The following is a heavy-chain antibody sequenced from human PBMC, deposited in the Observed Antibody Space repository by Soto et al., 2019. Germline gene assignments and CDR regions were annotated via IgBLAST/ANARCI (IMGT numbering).Heavy chain of an antibody. D-gene: IGHD2-2*01. J-gene: IGHJ6*02. CDR1: RVAFNKFI. CDR2: IIPVFGTA. CDR3: ARARYSSPMGYYYGIVV. V-gene: IGHV1-69*13. Sequence: SVKVSCRASRVAFNKFIVTWVRQAPGLGLEWVGGIIPVFGTANYAQKFQGRVTITADESTSTSYMEVNNLRSEDTAVDYCARARYSSPMGYYYGIVVWGQGTTVTVSS.